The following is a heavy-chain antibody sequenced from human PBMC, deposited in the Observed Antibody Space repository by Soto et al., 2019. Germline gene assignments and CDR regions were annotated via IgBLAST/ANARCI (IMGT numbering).Heavy chain of an antibody. V-gene: IGHV1-3*01. Sequence: ASVKVSCKAAGYTFSAYTMNWVRQAPGQSLEWMGWINVGSGNTRYSQNFQGRVSITRDTSASTVYMQLTGLKSEDTAMYYCARDTETLGPRANDALDIWGQGTMVTVSS. CDR3: ARDTETLGPRANDALDI. CDR1: GYTFSAYT. CDR2: INVGSGNT. J-gene: IGHJ3*02. D-gene: IGHD3-3*02.